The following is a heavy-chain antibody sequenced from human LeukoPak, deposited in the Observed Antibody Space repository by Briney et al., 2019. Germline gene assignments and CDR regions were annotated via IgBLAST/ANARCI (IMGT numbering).Heavy chain of an antibody. D-gene: IGHD6-6*01. CDR3: ARSSYSSSSSV. CDR1: GFTFSSYW. V-gene: IGHV3-7*03. CDR2: INHNGNAN. Sequence: GGSLRLSCAASGFTFSSYWMNWARQAPGKGLEWVASINHNGNANYYVDSVKGRFTISRDNAKNSLYLQINSLRAEDTAVYYCARSSYSSSSSVWGQGTMVTVSS. J-gene: IGHJ3*01.